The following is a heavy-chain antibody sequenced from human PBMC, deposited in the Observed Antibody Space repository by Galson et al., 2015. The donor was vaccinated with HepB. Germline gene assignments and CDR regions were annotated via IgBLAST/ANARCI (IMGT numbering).Heavy chain of an antibody. CDR3: ARGEDFWSGPKGMDV. V-gene: IGHV3-30-3*01. J-gene: IGHJ6*02. Sequence: SLRLSCAASGFTFSSYAMHWVRQAPGQGLEWVAVISYDGSNKYYADSVKGRFTISRDNSKNTLYLQMNSLRAEDTAVYYCARGEDFWSGPKGMDVWGQGTTVTVSS. D-gene: IGHD3-3*01. CDR1: GFTFSSYA. CDR2: ISYDGSNK.